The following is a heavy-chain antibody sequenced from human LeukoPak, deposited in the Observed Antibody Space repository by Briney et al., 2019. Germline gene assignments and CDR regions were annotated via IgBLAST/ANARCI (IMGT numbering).Heavy chain of an antibody. CDR3: ARGPYSYDSSGAFDI. J-gene: IGHJ3*02. D-gene: IGHD3-22*01. CDR2: IYHSGST. Sequence: SETLSLTCTVSGYSISSGYYWGWIRQPPGKGLEWIGSIYHSGSTYYNPSLKSRVTISVDTSKNQFSLKLSSVTAADTAVYFCARGPYSYDSSGAFDIWGRGTMVTVSS. CDR1: GYSISSGYY. V-gene: IGHV4-38-2*02.